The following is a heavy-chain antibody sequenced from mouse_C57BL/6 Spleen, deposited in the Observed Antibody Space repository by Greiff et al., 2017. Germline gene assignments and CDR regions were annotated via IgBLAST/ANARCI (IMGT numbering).Heavy chain of an antibody. CDR2: IHPNSGSP. Sequence: QVPLPQSGAELVKPGASVKLSCTASGYTFTSYWMHWVKPRPGQGLEWIGMIHPNSGSPNYNEKFKSKATLTVDKSSSTAYMQLSSLTSEDSAVYDWARGDYYGSSWFAYWGQGTLVTVSA. D-gene: IGHD1-1*01. CDR3: ARGDYYGSSWFAY. CDR1: GYTFTSYW. J-gene: IGHJ3*01. V-gene: IGHV1-64*01.